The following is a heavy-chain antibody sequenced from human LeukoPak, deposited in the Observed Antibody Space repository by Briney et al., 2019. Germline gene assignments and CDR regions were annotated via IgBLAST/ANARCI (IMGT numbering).Heavy chain of an antibody. D-gene: IGHD3-10*01. J-gene: IGHJ6*03. CDR3: ARVPIPEVLWLGEEQGGYYYYYMDV. V-gene: IGHV1-18*01. Sequence: ASVKVSCKASGYTFTNYGFSWVRQAPGQGLEWMGWISGYNGKTNYAQKLQGRVTMTTDTSTSTAYMELRSLRSDDTAMYYCARVPIPEVLWLGEEQGGYYYYYMDVWGKGTTVTISS. CDR1: GYTFTNYG. CDR2: ISGYNGKT.